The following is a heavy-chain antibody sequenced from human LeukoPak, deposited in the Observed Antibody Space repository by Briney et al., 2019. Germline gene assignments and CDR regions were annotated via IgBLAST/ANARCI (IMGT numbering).Heavy chain of an antibody. CDR3: ARGEGATRDGYKDHYFEY. J-gene: IGHJ4*02. CDR1: GGSISSGSHY. V-gene: IGHV4-61*02. Sequence: PSETLSLTCTVSGGSISSGSHYWSWIRQSAGKGLEWIGRIYTSGHTSYNPSLKSRVTISVDTSKNQFSLKLSSVTAADTAVYYCARGEGATRDGYKDHYFEYWGQGTLVTASS. D-gene: IGHD5-24*01. CDR2: IYTSGHT.